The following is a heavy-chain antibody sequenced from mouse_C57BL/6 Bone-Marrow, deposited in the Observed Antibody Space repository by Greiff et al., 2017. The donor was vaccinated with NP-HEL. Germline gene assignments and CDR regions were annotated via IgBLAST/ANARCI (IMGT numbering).Heavy chain of an antibody. CDR3: ARKVAPYYCARDY. J-gene: IGHJ4*01. CDR1: GYTFTSYW. CDR2: IDPSDSYT. D-gene: IGHD1-1*01. Sequence: QVQLQQPGAELVRPGTSVKLSCKASGYTFTSYWMHWVKQRPGQGLEWIGVIDPSDSYTNYNQKFKGKATLTVDTSSSTAYMQLSSLTSEDSAVYDCARKVAPYYCARDYWGQGTSVTVSS. V-gene: IGHV1-59*01.